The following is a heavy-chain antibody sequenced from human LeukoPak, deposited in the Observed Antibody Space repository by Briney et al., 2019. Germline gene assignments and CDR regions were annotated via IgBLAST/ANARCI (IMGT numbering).Heavy chain of an antibody. V-gene: IGHV4-34*01. Sequence: SETLSLTCAVYGGSFSGYYWSWIRQPPGKGLEWIGEINHSGSTNYNPSLKSRVTISVDTSKNQFSLKLSSVTAADTAVYYCARGGDIVVVPAATGPKGTFDYWAQGTLVTVSS. CDR2: INHSGST. CDR3: ARGGDIVVVPAATGPKGTFDY. CDR1: GGSFSGYY. D-gene: IGHD2-2*01. J-gene: IGHJ4*02.